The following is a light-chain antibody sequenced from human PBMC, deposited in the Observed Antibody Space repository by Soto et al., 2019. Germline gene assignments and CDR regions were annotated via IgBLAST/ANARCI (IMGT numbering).Light chain of an antibody. CDR3: LQNHNYPRT. CDR2: GAS. J-gene: IGKJ1*01. CDR1: QDISDD. V-gene: IGKV1-6*01. Sequence: AIQMTQSPSSLSASVGDRVTITCRASQDISDDVGWYQQTPGKAPKLLISGASRLQSGVPSRFSGSGSGAALFLTITSLRPEDSATYYCLQNHNYPRTFGQGTKVEI.